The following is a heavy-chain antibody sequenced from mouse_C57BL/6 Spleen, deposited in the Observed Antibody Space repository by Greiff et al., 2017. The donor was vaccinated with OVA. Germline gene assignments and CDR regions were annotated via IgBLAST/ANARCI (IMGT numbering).Heavy chain of an antibody. Sequence: QVQLQQPGAELVRPGSSVKLSCKASGYTFTSYWMHWVKQRPIQGLEWIGNIDPSDSETHYNQKFKDKATLTVDKSSSTAYMQLSSLTSEDSAVYYCARFYDGYSFAYWGQGTLVTVSA. CDR2: IDPSDSET. V-gene: IGHV1-52*01. CDR3: ARFYDGYSFAY. J-gene: IGHJ3*01. D-gene: IGHD2-3*01. CDR1: GYTFTSYW.